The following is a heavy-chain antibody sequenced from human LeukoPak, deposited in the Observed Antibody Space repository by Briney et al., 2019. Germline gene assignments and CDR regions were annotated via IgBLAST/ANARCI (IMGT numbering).Heavy chain of an antibody. Sequence: KTSETLSLTCTVSGGSISTYYWSWIRQPPGKGLEWIGYIYYSGSSKYNPSLKSRVTTSVDTSKNQFSLKLSSVTAADTAIYYCARKGGIFDYWGQGTLVTVSS. CDR3: ARKGGIFDY. V-gene: IGHV4-59*01. CDR1: GGSISTYY. J-gene: IGHJ4*02. D-gene: IGHD2-15*01. CDR2: IYYSGSS.